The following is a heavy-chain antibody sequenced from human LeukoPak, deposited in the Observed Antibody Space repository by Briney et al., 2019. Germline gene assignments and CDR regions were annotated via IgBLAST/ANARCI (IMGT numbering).Heavy chain of an antibody. CDR3: ARDLGDSAWYFDL. J-gene: IGHJ2*01. Sequence: SGTLSLTCTVSGGSISSGDYYWSWIRQPPGKGLEWIGYIYYSGSTYYNPSLKSRVTISVDTSKNQFSLKLSSVTAADTAVYYCARDLGDSAWYFDLWGRGTLVTVSS. D-gene: IGHD2-21*02. CDR2: IYYSGST. V-gene: IGHV4-30-4*01. CDR1: GGSISSGDYY.